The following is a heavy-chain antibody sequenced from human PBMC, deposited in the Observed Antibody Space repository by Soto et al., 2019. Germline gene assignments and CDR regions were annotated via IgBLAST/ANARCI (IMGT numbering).Heavy chain of an antibody. CDR1: GFTVSSNY. V-gene: IGHV3-53*01. CDR3: ARGYLYDYYGMDV. J-gene: IGHJ6*02. CDR2: IYSGGST. D-gene: IGHD2-2*01. Sequence: PGGSLRLSCAASGFTVSSNYMSWVRQAPGKGLEWVSVIYSGGSTYYADSVKGRFTISRDNSKNTLYLQMNSLRAEDTAVYYCARGYLYDYYGMDVWGQGTTVTVSS.